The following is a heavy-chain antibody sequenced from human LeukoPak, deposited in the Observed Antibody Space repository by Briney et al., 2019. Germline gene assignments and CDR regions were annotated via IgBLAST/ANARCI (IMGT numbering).Heavy chain of an antibody. CDR1: GGSITGYY. CDR3: AREDHGGFYYYFDS. D-gene: IGHD4-23*01. V-gene: IGHV4-59*01. Sequence: SETLSLTCTVSGGSITGYYWSWIRQPPGKGLEWIGNTYDSGITNYNPSLKSRVTISIDTSKNQFSLELSSVTAADTAVYYCAREDHGGFYYYFDSWGQGTLVTVSS. CDR2: TYDSGIT. J-gene: IGHJ4*02.